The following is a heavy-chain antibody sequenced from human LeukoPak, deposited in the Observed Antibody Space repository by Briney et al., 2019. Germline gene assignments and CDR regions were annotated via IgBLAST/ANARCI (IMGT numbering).Heavy chain of an antibody. CDR1: GDSISSGDYY. D-gene: IGHD3-22*01. J-gene: IGHJ4*02. CDR3: ARLYYYDSSGYYYESPLDY. Sequence: PSETLSLTCTVSGDSISSGDYYWSWIRQPAGKGLEWIGRISSSGSTNYNPSLKSRVTISVDTSKNQFSLKLSSVTAADTAVYYCARLYYYDSSGYYYESPLDYWGQGTLVTVSS. CDR2: ISSSGST. V-gene: IGHV4-61*02.